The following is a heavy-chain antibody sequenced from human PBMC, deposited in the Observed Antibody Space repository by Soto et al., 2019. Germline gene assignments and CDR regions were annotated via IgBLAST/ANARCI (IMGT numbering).Heavy chain of an antibody. CDR3: ARGPAQYSSSWYLENWFDP. Sequence: GGSLRLSCAASGFTFSSYDMHWVRQATGKGLEWVSAIGTAGDTYYPGSVKGRFTISRENAKNSLYLQMNSLRAEDTAVYYCARGPAQYSSSWYLENWFDPWGQGTLVTVSS. D-gene: IGHD6-13*01. J-gene: IGHJ5*02. CDR1: GFTFSSYD. CDR2: IGTAGDT. V-gene: IGHV3-13*01.